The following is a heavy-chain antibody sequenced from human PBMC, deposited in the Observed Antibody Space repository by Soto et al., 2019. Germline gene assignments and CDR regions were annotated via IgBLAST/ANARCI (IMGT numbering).Heavy chain of an antibody. Sequence: SETLSLTCTVSGGPISSYYWSWIRQPPGKGLEWIGYIYYSGSTNYNPSLRSRVTISVDTSKNQFSLKLSSVTAADTAVYYCARRRDYDIDFDYWGQGTLVTVSS. D-gene: IGHD3-9*01. J-gene: IGHJ4*02. CDR2: IYYSGST. CDR3: ARRRDYDIDFDY. V-gene: IGHV4-59*08. CDR1: GGPISSYY.